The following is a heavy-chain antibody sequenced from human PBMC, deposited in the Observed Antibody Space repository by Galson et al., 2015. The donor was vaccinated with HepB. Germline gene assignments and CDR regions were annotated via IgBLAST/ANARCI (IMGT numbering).Heavy chain of an antibody. Sequence: SVKVSCKASGYTFTSYAIHWVRQAPGQGLGWMGWINAGNGDTKYSQKFQGRVNLIRDTSASTAYMELSSLGSEDTAIYYCAKNRYGYYYYGMDVWGQGTTVTVSS. CDR3: AKNRYGYYYYGMDV. J-gene: IGHJ6*02. CDR1: GYTFTSYA. D-gene: IGHD3-9*01. V-gene: IGHV1-3*01. CDR2: INAGNGDT.